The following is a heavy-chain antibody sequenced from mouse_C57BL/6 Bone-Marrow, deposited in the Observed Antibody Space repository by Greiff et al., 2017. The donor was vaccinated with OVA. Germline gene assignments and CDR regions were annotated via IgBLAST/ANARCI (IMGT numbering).Heavy chain of an antibody. CDR2: IWSGGST. Sequence: VMLVESGPGLVQPSQSLSITCTVSGFSLTSYGVHWVRQPPGKGLEWLGVIWSGGSTDYNAAFISRLSISKDNSKSQVFFKMNSLQADDTAIYYCAKADYGTPYWYFDVWGTGTTVTVAS. V-gene: IGHV2-4*01. CDR3: AKADYGTPYWYFDV. J-gene: IGHJ1*03. D-gene: IGHD1-1*01. CDR1: GFSLTSYG.